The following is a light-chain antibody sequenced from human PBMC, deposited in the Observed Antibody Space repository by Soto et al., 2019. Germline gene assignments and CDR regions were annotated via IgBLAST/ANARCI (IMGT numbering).Light chain of an antibody. V-gene: IGKV3-15*01. CDR2: GAS. CDR1: QSVSSN. J-gene: IGKJ4*01. CDR3: QQYNNWPPLS. Sequence: EIVMTQSPATLSVSPGERATLSCRASQSVSSNIAWYQQKPGQAPRLLIYGASTRATGIPARFSGTGSGTEFTLTKSSLQSEAFAVYYCQQYNNWPPLSFGGGTKVVIK.